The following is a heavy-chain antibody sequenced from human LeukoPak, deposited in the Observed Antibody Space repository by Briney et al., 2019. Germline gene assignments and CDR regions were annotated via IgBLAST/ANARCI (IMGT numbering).Heavy chain of an antibody. Sequence: SETLSLTCAVYGGSFSGYYWSWIRQPPGKGLEWIGEINHSGSTNYNPSLKSRVTISVDTSKNQFSLKLSSVTAADTAVYYCARAPIYCSSTSCYSIDYWGQGTLVTVSS. V-gene: IGHV4-34*01. J-gene: IGHJ4*02. CDR2: INHSGST. CDR1: GGSFSGYY. D-gene: IGHD2-2*01. CDR3: ARAPIYCSSTSCYSIDY.